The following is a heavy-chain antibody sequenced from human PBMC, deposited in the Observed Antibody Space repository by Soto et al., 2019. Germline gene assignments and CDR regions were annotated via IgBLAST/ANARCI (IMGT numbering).Heavy chain of an antibody. CDR1: SFG. Sequence: SFGVRRISQKTGKSQEWVSAIGTAGDTYYPGSVKGRFTISRENAKNSLYLQMNSLRAGDTAVYYCARALKDDLWRGYYYYCYGMDVWGKGTTDTVSS. J-gene: IGHJ6*04. CDR3: ARALKDDLWRGYYYYCYGMDV. CDR2: IGTAGDT. V-gene: IGHV3-13*01. D-gene: IGHD3-3*01.